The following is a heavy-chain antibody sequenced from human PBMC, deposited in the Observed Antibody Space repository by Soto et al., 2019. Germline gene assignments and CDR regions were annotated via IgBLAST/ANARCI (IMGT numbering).Heavy chain of an antibody. CDR1: GYSFTTYW. Sequence: EVQLVQSGAEVKKPGESLKISCKGSGYSFTTYWIGWVRQMPGKGLEWMGIIYPGDSDTRYSPSFQGQVLISVDKSISTDYLHWGSLKASDTAVYYCAGGGLVGRTVGAFDIWGQGTMVTVPS. J-gene: IGHJ3*02. D-gene: IGHD1-26*01. V-gene: IGHV5-51*01. CDR3: AGGGLVGRTVGAFDI. CDR2: IYPGDSDT.